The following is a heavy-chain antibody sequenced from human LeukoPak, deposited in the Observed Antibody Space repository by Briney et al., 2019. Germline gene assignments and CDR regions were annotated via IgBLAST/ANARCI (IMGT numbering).Heavy chain of an antibody. V-gene: IGHV5-51*01. CDR1: GYTFTNDW. Sequence: GESLKISCKASGYTFTNDWLGWVRQMPGKGLEWMGIIYPGDSDTGYSPSFQGQVTISADKSINTAYLQWSSLKASDSAIYFCARLDGSGKVDPWGQGTLVTVSS. J-gene: IGHJ5*02. D-gene: IGHD3-10*01. CDR2: IYPGDSDT. CDR3: ARLDGSGKVDP.